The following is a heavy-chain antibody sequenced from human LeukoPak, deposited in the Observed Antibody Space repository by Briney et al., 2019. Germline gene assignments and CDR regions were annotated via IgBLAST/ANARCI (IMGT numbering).Heavy chain of an antibody. CDR3: ARLRAFDL. V-gene: IGHV3-7*01. CDR2: MKEDGSEK. Sequence: GGSLRLSCAASGFTFRRYWMSWVRQAPGKGLEWVANMKEDGSEKYYVDSVKGRFTISRDNAKNSLYLQMNSVRAEDTAVYYCARLRAFDLWGQGTMVTVSS. CDR1: GFTFRRYW. D-gene: IGHD2-21*02. J-gene: IGHJ3*01.